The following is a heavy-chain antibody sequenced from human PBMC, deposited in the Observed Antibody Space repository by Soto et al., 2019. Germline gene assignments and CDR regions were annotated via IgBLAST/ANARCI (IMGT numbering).Heavy chain of an antibody. CDR1: GDSITSNSYF. V-gene: IGHV4-39*01. J-gene: IGHJ4*02. Sequence: SETLSLTCTVSGDSITSNSYFWAWIRQPPGKGLEWIGSIYYSGTTYINPSLKSRVTISVDRSKNQFSLKLSSVTAADTAVYYCARHFSVDYFDYWGQGALDTVSS. CDR2: IYYSGTT. CDR3: ARHFSVDYFDY.